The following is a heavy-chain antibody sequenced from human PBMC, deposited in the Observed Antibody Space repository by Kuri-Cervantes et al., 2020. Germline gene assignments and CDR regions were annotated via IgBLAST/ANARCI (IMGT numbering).Heavy chain of an antibody. CDR1: GGSVSSDW. CDR2: MHHSGSA. D-gene: IGHD3-3*01. V-gene: IGHV4-4*02. J-gene: IGHJ6*02. CDR3: ARDVLADQSYGMDV. Sequence: SETLSLTCAVSGGSVSSDWWTWVRQPPGKGLEWIGEMHHSGSAKYNPSLKSRVTMSVDKSENQVSLKLTSVTAADTAVYYCARDVLADQSYGMDVWGQGTTVTVSS.